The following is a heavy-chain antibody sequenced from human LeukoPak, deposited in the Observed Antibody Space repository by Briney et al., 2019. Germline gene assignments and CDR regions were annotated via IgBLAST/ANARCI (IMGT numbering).Heavy chain of an antibody. J-gene: IGHJ4*02. CDR3: ERLELFYADS. CDR1: GGSISSSSDF. Sequence: SETLSLTCTVSGGSISSSSDFWACIRQPPGKGLEWLVSIYNTGSAYYSPSLKIRVTISVDTSKYQFSLRLSSVTAADTAVYYCERLELFYADSWGQGALVTVSS. V-gene: IGHV4-39*01. CDR2: IYNTGSA. D-gene: IGHD1-26*01.